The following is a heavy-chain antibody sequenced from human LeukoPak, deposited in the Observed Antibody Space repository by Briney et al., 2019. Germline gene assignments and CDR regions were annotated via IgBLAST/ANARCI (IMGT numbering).Heavy chain of an antibody. CDR3: AREGPYSDSSRSRFDY. D-gene: IGHD6-6*01. CDR2: INHSGGST. J-gene: IGHJ4*02. Sequence: ASVKVSCKASGYTFTNYYIHWVRQAPGQGLEWTEIINHSGGSTSYTQKFQGRVTMTMDTSTSTVYMELSSPRSEDTAVYYCAREGPYSDSSRSRFDYWGQGTLVTVSS. CDR1: GYTFTNYY. V-gene: IGHV1-46*01.